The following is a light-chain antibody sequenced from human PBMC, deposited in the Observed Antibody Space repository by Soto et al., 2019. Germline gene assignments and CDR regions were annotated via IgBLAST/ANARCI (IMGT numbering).Light chain of an antibody. V-gene: IGKV1-5*03. CDR3: QQYGFFLI. J-gene: IGKJ2*01. CDR1: QSIDTA. Sequence: DVQMTQSPSTLSASVGDTVTITCRASQSIDTALAWYQQKPGKAPNLLIYRASNLESGVPSRFSGSGSGTEFTLAFSSLQPDDFATYYCQQYGFFLIFGQGTKLEIK. CDR2: RAS.